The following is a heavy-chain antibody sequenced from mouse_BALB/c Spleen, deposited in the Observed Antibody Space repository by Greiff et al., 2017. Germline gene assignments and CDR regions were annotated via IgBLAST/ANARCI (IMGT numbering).Heavy chain of an antibody. V-gene: IGHV5-9-3*01. J-gene: IGHJ2*01. CDR2: ISSGGSYT. CDR3: ARHYYGSSYYFDY. Sequence: LVESGGGLVKPGGSLKLSCAASGFTFSSYAMSWVRQTPEKRLEWVATISSGGSYTYYPDSVKGRFTISRDNAKNTLYLQMSSLRSEDTAMYYCARHYYGSSYYFDYWGQGTTLTVSS. CDR1: GFTFSSYA. D-gene: IGHD1-1*01.